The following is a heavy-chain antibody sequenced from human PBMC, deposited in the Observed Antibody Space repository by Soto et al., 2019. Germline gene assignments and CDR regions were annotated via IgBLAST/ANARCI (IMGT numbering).Heavy chain of an antibody. CDR2: ISSSGSST. CDR1: GFTFSSYA. J-gene: IGHJ6*02. D-gene: IGHD1-1*01. V-gene: IGHV3-23*01. Sequence: EVQLLESGGGLVQPGGSLRLSCAASGFTFSSYAMSWVRQAPGKGLEWVSAISSSGSSTYYADSVKGRFTISRDNSKNTLYLQMNSLRDEDTAVYYCAPGNGNYYYYGMDVWGQGTTVTVSS. CDR3: APGNGNYYYYGMDV.